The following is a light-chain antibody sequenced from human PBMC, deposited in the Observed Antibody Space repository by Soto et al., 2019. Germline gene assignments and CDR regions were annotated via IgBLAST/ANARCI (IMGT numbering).Light chain of an antibody. V-gene: IGKV2-28*01. Sequence: DIVMTQSPLSLPVTPGEPASISCRSSQSLLQTNGYNYLDWYVQKPGQSPQLLIYLASSRASGVADRFRGSRSGTDFTLEISRVEAEDVWVYYCMQAHQTPYTFGQGTKLEIK. CDR2: LAS. CDR1: QSLLQTNGYNY. J-gene: IGKJ2*01. CDR3: MQAHQTPYT.